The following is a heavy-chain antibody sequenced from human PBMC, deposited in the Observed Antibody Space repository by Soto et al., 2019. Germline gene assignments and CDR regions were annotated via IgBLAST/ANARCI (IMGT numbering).Heavy chain of an antibody. J-gene: IGHJ6*02. V-gene: IGHV3-74*01. CDR2: INTDGSTT. D-gene: IGHD3-16*02. CDR3: ARRIYLMYGLDV. CDR1: EFTFNNYW. Sequence: EVQLVESGGGLVQPGGSLRLSCAASEFTFNNYWMHWVRQVPGKGLEWVSRINTDGSTTNYADSVMGRFTISRANADNTVYLQMSSLRAEDTAVYYCARRIYLMYGLDVWGQGATVTVAS.